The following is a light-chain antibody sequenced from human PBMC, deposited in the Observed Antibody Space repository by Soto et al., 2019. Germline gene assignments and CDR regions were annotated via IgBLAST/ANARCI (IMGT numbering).Light chain of an antibody. CDR1: QNIVKW. Sequence: DIQMTQSPSTLSASVGDRVTITCRASQNIVKWLAWYQQKPGKVPKLLIYRASSVKSGVPSRFSGSGSGTEFTLTISSLQPDDFATYYCQQYDAYRTFGQGTRVEIK. J-gene: IGKJ1*01. CDR3: QQYDAYRT. V-gene: IGKV1-5*03. CDR2: RAS.